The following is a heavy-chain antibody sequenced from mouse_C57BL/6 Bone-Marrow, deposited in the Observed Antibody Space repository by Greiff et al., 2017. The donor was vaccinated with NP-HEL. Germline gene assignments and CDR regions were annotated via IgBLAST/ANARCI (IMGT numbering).Heavy chain of an antibody. CDR3: ARKAYDYDWFAY. J-gene: IGHJ3*01. CDR2: ISNGGGST. CDR1: GFTFSDYY. V-gene: IGHV5-12*01. D-gene: IGHD2-4*01. Sequence: EVKVEESGGGLVQPGGSLKLSCAASGFTFSDYYMYWVRQTPEKRLEWVAYISNGGGSTYYPDTVKGRFTISRDNAKNTLYLQMSRLKSEDTAMYYCARKAYDYDWFAYWGQGTLVTVSA.